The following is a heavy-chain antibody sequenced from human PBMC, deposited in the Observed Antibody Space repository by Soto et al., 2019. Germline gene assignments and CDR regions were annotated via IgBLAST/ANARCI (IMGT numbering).Heavy chain of an antibody. Sequence: ASVKVSCKASGYTFTSYGISWVRQAPGQGLEWMGWISAYNGNTNYAQKLQGRVTMTTDTSTSTAYMELRSLRSDDTAVYYCARDRVGLGYCSGGSCYDLATYWGQGTLVTVSS. D-gene: IGHD2-15*01. CDR3: ARDRVGLGYCSGGSCYDLATY. V-gene: IGHV1-18*01. CDR2: ISAYNGNT. J-gene: IGHJ4*02. CDR1: GYTFTSYG.